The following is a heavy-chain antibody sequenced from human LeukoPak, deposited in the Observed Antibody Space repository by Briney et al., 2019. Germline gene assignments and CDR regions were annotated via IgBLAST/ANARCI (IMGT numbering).Heavy chain of an antibody. CDR1: GYDFSNFW. Sequence: GESLKISCKGSGYDFSNFWIGWVRQMPGKGLEWMGIIFPTDSDTRYSPSFQGQVTISADKSISTAYPQWSSLKASDTAMYYCARHSYSVVVPAVQDWGQGTLVTVSS. J-gene: IGHJ4*02. D-gene: IGHD2-2*01. CDR2: IFPTDSDT. CDR3: ARHSYSVVVPAVQD. V-gene: IGHV5-51*01.